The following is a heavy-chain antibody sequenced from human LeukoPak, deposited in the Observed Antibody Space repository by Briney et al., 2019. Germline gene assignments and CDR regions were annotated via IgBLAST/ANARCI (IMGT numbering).Heavy chain of an antibody. Sequence: PGGPLRLSCAASGFPFSIHGMSWVRQAPRKGPEWVSSISSGSDYTYYADSVKGRFTIFRDNSRNTLYLEMTSLRAGDTAIYYCAKIGVIGNWYYDLWGRGTLVAVSS. CDR1: GFPFSIHG. J-gene: IGHJ2*01. CDR3: AKIGVIGNWYYDL. CDR2: ISSGSDYT. D-gene: IGHD3-10*01. V-gene: IGHV3-23*01.